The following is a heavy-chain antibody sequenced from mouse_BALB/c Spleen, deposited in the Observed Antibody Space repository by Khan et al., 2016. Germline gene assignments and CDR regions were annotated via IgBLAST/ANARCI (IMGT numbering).Heavy chain of an antibody. CDR1: GYTFTRYT. J-gene: IGHJ3*01. CDR3: AREEYDGAWFAY. CDR2: IVPSGGYI. V-gene: IGHV1-4*02. Sequence: QVQLQQSAAELARPGASVKMSCKASGYTFTRYTMQWVKQRPGQGLEWIGYIVPSGGYIEYNQNFKDKTTLTADKSSSTAYMQLSSLTSEDSAVYDCAREEYDGAWFAYWGQGTLVTVSA. D-gene: IGHD2-14*01.